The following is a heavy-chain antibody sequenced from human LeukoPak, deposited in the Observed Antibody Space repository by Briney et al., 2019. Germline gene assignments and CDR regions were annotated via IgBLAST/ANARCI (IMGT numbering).Heavy chain of an antibody. CDR3: AREAIFGVVIGLILN. CDR1: GGSISSGGYY. V-gene: IGHV4-31*03. D-gene: IGHD3-3*01. Sequence: SETLSLTCTVSGGSISSGGYYWSWIRQHPGKGLEWIGYIYYSGSTYYNPSLKSRVTISVDTSKNQFSLKLSSVTAGDTAVYYCAREAIFGVVIGLILNWGQGTLVTVSS. CDR2: IYYSGST. J-gene: IGHJ4*02.